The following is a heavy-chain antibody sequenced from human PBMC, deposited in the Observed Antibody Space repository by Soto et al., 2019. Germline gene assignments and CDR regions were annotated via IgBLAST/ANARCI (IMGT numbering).Heavy chain of an antibody. CDR3: VKKMGWRIAAVHHNWFDP. CDR2: ISGSGGST. D-gene: IGHD6-13*01. Sequence: EVQLLESGGGLVQPGGSLRLSCAASGFTFSSYAMSWVRQAPGKGLEWVSAISGSGGSTSYADSVKGRFTISRDNANNSMYLQMNCLRAVDTAVFYCVKKMGWRIAAVHHNWFDPWGQGTLVAVSS. V-gene: IGHV3-23*01. CDR1: GFTFSSYA. J-gene: IGHJ5*02.